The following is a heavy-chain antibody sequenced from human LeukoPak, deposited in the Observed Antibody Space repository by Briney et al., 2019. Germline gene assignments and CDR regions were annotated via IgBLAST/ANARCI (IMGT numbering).Heavy chain of an antibody. CDR3: AKELSGYQFDY. CDR2: ISYDGSNK. J-gene: IGHJ4*02. V-gene: IGHV3-30*18. Sequence: GGSLRLSCAASGFTFSSYGMHWDRQAPGKGLEWVAGISYDGSNKYYADSVKGRFTISRDNSKNTLYLQMNSLRAEDTAVYYCAKELSGYQFDYWGQGTLVTVSS. D-gene: IGHD3-22*01. CDR1: GFTFSSYG.